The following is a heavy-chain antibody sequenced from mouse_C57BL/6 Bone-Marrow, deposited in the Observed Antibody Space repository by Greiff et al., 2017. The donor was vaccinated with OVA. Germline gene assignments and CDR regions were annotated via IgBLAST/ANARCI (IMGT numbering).Heavy chain of an antibody. J-gene: IGHJ3*01. CDR1: GFNIKNTY. CDR3: AYYYGSSYCWFAY. CDR2: IDPANGNT. D-gene: IGHD1-1*01. Sequence: EVQLQESVAELVRPGASVKLSCTASGFNIKNTYMHWVKQRPEQGLEWIGRIDPANGNTKYAPKFQGKATITADTSSNTAYLQLSSLTSEDTAIYYCAYYYGSSYCWFAYWGQGTLVTVSA. V-gene: IGHV14-3*01.